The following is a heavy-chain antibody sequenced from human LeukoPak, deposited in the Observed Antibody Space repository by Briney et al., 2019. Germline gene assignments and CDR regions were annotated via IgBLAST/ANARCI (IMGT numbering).Heavy chain of an antibody. V-gene: IGHV3-23*01. CDR2: INDDVT. CDR3: AKEHDLWHEEGNWFDP. Sequence: GGSLRLSCTASGDTFGRYWMSWVRQPPGKGLEWISAINDDVTYYRDSVKGRFTVSRDNSRNTLYLQLNSLRAEDTAVYYCAKEHDLWHEEGNWFDPWGQGTLVTVSS. CDR1: GDTFGRYW. D-gene: IGHD3-3*01. J-gene: IGHJ5*02.